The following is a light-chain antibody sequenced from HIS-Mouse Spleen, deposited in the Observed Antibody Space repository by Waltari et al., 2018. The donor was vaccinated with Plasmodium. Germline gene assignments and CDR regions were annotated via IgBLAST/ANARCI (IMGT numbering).Light chain of an antibody. CDR2: EDS. J-gene: IGLJ3*02. CDR3: YSTDSSGNHRV. CDR1: ALPKKY. V-gene: IGLV3-10*01. Sequence: SYELTQPPSVSVSPGQTARIPCSGDALPKKYASWYQQKSAQAPLLVIYEDSKRPSGIPERFSGSSSGTMATLTISGAQVEDEADYYCYSTDSSGNHRVFGGGTKLTVL.